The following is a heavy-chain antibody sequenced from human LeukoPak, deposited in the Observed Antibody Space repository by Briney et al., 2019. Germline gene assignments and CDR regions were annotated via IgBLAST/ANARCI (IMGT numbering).Heavy chain of an antibody. V-gene: IGHV3-23*01. Sequence: GGSLRLSCGASGFTFSSYAMSWVRQAPGKGLEWVSGISGSGDRRNYADSVKGRFTISRDNSKNTLYLQMNSLRAEDTAVYYCAKDQVDYYFDYWGQGTLVTVSS. J-gene: IGHJ4*02. CDR3: AKDQVDYYFDY. CDR2: ISGSGDRR. D-gene: IGHD3-9*01. CDR1: GFTFSSYA.